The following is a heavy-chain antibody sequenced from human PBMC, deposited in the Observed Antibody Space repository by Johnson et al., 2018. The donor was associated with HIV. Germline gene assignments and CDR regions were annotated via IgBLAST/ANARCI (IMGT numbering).Heavy chain of an antibody. J-gene: IGHJ3*02. V-gene: IGHV3-30*02. CDR1: GFTFSSHG. D-gene: IGHD3-10*01. CDR2: IRYDGSNK. Sequence: QVQLVESGGGVVQPGGSLRLSCAASGFTFSSHGMHWVRQAPGKGLEWVAFIRYDGSNKYYADSVKGRFTISRDNAKNSLYLQMNSLRPEDTALYYCAKDLLESHLGGSASDIWGQGTMVTVSS. CDR3: AKDLLESHLGGSASDI.